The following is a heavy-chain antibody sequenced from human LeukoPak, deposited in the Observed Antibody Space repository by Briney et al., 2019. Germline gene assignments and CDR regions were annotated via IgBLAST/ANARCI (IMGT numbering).Heavy chain of an antibody. CDR2: TYYRSKWYN. V-gene: IGHV6-1*01. CDR3: ARERPGEALTGTTCGCFDL. J-gene: IGHJ5*02. D-gene: IGHD1-20*01. CDR1: GDSVSSNSAA. Sequence: PSQTLSLTCAISGDSVSSNSAAWNWIRQSPSRGLEWLGRTYYRSKWYNDYAVSVKSRITINPDTSKNQVSLQLSSVTPEDTAVYYCARERPGEALTGTTCGCFDLWGQGTLVTVSS.